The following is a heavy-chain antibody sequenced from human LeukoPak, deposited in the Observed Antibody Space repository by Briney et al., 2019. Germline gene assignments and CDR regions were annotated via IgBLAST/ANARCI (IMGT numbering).Heavy chain of an antibody. J-gene: IGHJ4*02. V-gene: IGHV1-18*01. D-gene: IGHD6-19*01. Sequence: GASVKVSCKASGYTFTSYGISWVRQAPGQGLEWMGWISAYNGNTNYAQKLQGRVTMTTDTSTSTAYMELRSLRSDDTAVYYCARDWAGGIAVAGRGYYLDYWGQGTLVTVSS. CDR3: ARDWAGGIAVAGRGYYLDY. CDR1: GYTFTSYG. CDR2: ISAYNGNT.